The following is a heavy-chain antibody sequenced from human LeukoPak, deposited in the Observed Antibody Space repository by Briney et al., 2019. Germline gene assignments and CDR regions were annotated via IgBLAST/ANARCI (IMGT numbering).Heavy chain of an antibody. CDR1: GGFISSGGYY. V-gene: IGHV4-31*03. J-gene: IGHJ4*02. CDR3: ARCGVVPAAPFDY. Sequence: SETLSLTCTVSGGFISSGGYYWRWIRQHPGTGLEWIGYIYYSGSTYYNPSLKSRVTISVDTSKNQFSLKLSSVTAADTAVYYCARCGVVPAAPFDYWGQGTLVTVSS. CDR2: IYYSGST. D-gene: IGHD2-2*01.